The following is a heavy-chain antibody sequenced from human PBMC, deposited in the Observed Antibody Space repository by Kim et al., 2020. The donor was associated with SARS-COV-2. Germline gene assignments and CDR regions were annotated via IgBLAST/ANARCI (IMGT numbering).Heavy chain of an antibody. CDR1: GFTFSSYG. D-gene: IGHD3-16*01. CDR3: AKDQGADV. J-gene: IGHJ6*02. V-gene: IGHV3-33*06. CDR2: IWYDGSNI. Sequence: GGSLRLSCAASGFTFSSYGMHWVRQAPGKGLEWVGVIWYDGSNIYYADSVKGRFTISRDNSKNTLYLQMNSLRAEDTAVYYCAKDQGADVWGQGTTVTVSS.